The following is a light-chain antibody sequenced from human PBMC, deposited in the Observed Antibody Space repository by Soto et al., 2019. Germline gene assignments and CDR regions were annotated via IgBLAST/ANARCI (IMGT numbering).Light chain of an antibody. V-gene: IGLV2-14*01. CDR3: TSYTRSGTLS. J-gene: IGLJ2*01. Sequence: QSALTQPASVSGSPGQSITISCIGTTSDISAYNYVSWYQVHPGKAPRLVIYDGHNRPSGVSDRFSGSKSGNTASLTISGLQADDEAHYYCTSYTRSGTLSFGGGTQLTVL. CDR1: TSDISAYNY. CDR2: DGH.